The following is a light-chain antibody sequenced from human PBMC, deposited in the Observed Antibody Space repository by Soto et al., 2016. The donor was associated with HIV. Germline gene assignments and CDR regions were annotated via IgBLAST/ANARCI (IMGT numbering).Light chain of an antibody. Sequence: DIQLTQSPSFLSASVGDRVTITRRASQGISSYLAWYQQQPGKAPKLLIYAVSILQSGVPSRFSGSGSGTEFTLTISSLQPEDFATYYCQQSGTFGQGTKLEIK. CDR3: QQSGT. J-gene: IGKJ2*01. CDR2: AVS. CDR1: QGISSY. V-gene: IGKV1-9*01.